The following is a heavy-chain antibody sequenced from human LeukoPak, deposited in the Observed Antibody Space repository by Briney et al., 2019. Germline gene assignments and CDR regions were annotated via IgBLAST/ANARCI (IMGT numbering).Heavy chain of an antibody. J-gene: IGHJ5*01. CDR1: GGSISSSRYY. CDR3: AREGTAGTNLNWFDP. Sequence: PSETLSLTCTVSGGSISSSRYYWGWIRQPPGKGLEWIGNIYYSGNTFYNPSLKSRVTISVDTSKTQFSLKLSSVTAADTAVYYCAREGTAGTNLNWFDPWGQGTLVTVYS. CDR2: IYYSGNT. V-gene: IGHV4-39*02. D-gene: IGHD1-1*01.